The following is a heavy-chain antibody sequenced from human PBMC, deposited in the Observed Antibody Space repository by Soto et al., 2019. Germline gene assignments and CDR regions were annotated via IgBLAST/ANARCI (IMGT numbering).Heavy chain of an antibody. CDR1: GFTFSSYA. CDR3: ARVKFLDYYYGMDV. CDR2: ISYDGSNK. Sequence: QVQLVESGGGVVQPGRSLRLSCAASGFTFSSYAMHWVRQAPGKGLEWVVVISYDGSNKYNADSVKGRFTISRDNSKNTLYLHMNSLRSEDTAVYYCARVKFLDYYYGMDVWGQGTTVTVSS. V-gene: IGHV3-30-3*01. D-gene: IGHD3-3*01. J-gene: IGHJ6*02.